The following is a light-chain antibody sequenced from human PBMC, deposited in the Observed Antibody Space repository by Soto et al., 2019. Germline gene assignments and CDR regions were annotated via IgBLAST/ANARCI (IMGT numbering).Light chain of an antibody. J-gene: IGKJ2*01. V-gene: IGKV3-11*01. Sequence: ELVLTQSPATLSLSPGESATLSCRASQSVAGYLAWYQQKPVQGPRLLIYDSSTRATGTPARFRGSGSGTDLTLTISSLEPEDFEICLGQHRSNWSKYTFGQRTKLQIK. CDR2: DSS. CDR1: QSVAGY. CDR3: QHRSNWSKYT.